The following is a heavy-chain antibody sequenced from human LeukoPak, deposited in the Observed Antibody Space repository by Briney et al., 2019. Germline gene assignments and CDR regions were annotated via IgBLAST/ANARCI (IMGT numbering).Heavy chain of an antibody. CDR2: MNPNSGNT. Sequence: GASVKVSCKASGYTFTSYGISWVRQATGQGLEWMGWMNPNSGNTGYAQKFQGRVTMTRNTSISTAYMELSSLRSEDTAVYYCARQRVGYRRIPDYWGQGTLVTVSS. CDR3: ARQRVGYRRIPDY. J-gene: IGHJ4*02. D-gene: IGHD6-13*01. V-gene: IGHV1-8*02. CDR1: GYTFTSYG.